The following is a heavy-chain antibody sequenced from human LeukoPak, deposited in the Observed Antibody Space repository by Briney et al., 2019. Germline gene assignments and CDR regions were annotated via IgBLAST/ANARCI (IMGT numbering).Heavy chain of an antibody. CDR1: GFSVTNYG. D-gene: IGHD6-19*01. CDR3: AKAEGKNPTGGRWLD. Sequence: GGSLRLSCAASGFSVTNYGMSWVRQAPGKGLDWVSGISESGDYTHYVDSVKGRFTISRDNSKNTLYLQMNSLRAEDTAIYYCAKAEGKNPTGGRWLDWGQGTLVTVSS. CDR2: ISESGDYT. J-gene: IGHJ4*02. V-gene: IGHV3-23*01.